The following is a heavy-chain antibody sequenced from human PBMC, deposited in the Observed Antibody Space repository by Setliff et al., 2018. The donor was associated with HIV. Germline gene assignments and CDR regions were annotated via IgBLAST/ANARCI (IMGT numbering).Heavy chain of an antibody. V-gene: IGHV1-3*04. CDR1: GYTCIHYD. Sequence: ASVKVSCKTSGYTCIHYDIHWVRQAPGERLEWLGWINTDTGNTKYSQKFQDRLTFTRDTSALTADMELSSLRSEDTAGYFCARGMNAVRYFDWLDAFDIWGQGTMVTVSS. D-gene: IGHD3-9*01. J-gene: IGHJ3*02. CDR3: ARGMNAVRYFDWLDAFDI. CDR2: INTDTGNT.